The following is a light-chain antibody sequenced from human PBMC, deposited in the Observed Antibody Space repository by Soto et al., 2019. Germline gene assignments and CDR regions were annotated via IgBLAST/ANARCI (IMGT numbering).Light chain of an antibody. CDR1: QSVSNNY. J-gene: IGKJ1*01. V-gene: IGKV3-20*01. CDR3: HQYESSLWT. CDR2: GAS. Sequence: EIVLTQSPCTLSLSPGERATLSCRASQSVSNNYLAWYQQKPGQAPRLLIYGASSRATGIPDRFSGSGSGTDFTLTISRLEPEDFAVYYCHQYESSLWTFGQGTKVDIK.